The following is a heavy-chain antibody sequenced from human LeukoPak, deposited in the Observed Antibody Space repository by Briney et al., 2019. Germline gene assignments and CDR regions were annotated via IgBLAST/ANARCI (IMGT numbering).Heavy chain of an antibody. CDR2: ISSSGSTI. CDR3: AKDRDYYDSSGLDP. D-gene: IGHD3-22*01. CDR1: GFTFSDYY. J-gene: IGHJ5*02. V-gene: IGHV3-11*04. Sequence: GGSLRLSCAASGFTFSDYYMSWIRQAPGKGLEWVSYISSSGSTIYYADSVKGRFTISRDNAKNSLYLQMNSLRAEDTAVYYCAKDRDYYDSSGLDPWGQGTLVTVSS.